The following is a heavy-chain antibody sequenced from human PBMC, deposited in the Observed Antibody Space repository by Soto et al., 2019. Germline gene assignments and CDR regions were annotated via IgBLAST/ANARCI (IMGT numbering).Heavy chain of an antibody. V-gene: IGHV4-34*01. J-gene: IGHJ5*02. Sequence: SETLSLPCAVSGGSFSGYYWSMIRQPPGKGLEWIGEITHSGSTNYNPSFRSRVTITVDTSKNQFSLKLSSVTAPDAAVYYCGRYAWDRSTIFGETSWFDPWGHGTLVTVS. CDR1: GGSFSGYY. D-gene: IGHD3-3*01. CDR2: ITHSGST. CDR3: GRYAWDRSTIFGETSWFDP.